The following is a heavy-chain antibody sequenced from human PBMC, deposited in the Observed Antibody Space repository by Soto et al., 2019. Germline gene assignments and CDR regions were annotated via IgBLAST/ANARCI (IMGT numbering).Heavy chain of an antibody. V-gene: IGHV1-3*01. Sequence: QVQLVQSGAEVKKPGASVKVSCKASGYTFTSYAMHWVRQAPGQRLEWMGWINAGNGNTKYSQKFQGRITITRDKSASTAYIELSSLISDDAAVYYCSRNGGYTGYWGQGALVTVSS. CDR3: SRNGGYTGY. J-gene: IGHJ4*02. CDR2: INAGNGNT. D-gene: IGHD3-16*01. CDR1: GYTFTSYA.